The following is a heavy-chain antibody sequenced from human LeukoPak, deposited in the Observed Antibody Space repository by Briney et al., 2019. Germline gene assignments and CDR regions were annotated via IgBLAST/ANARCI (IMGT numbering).Heavy chain of an antibody. Sequence: ASVKVSCKASGGTFSSYAISWVRQAPGQGLEWMGGIIPIFGTANYAQKFQGRVTITTDESTSPAYMELSSLRSEDTAVYYCARNPYDFWSGYYTGHNWFDPWGQGTLVTVSS. V-gene: IGHV1-69*05. D-gene: IGHD3-3*01. J-gene: IGHJ5*02. CDR1: GGTFSSYA. CDR3: ARNPYDFWSGYYTGHNWFDP. CDR2: IIPIFGTA.